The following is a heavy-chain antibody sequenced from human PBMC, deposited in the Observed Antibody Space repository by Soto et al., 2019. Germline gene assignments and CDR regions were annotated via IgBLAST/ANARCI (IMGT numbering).Heavy chain of an antibody. J-gene: IGHJ4*02. CDR2: IYYSGST. CDR3: ARDHNPDGRGYSYGVFDY. CDR1: GGSISSGDYY. V-gene: IGHV4-30-4*01. Sequence: PSETLSLTCTVSGGSISSGDYYWSWIRQPPGKGLEWIGYIYYSGSTYYNPSLKSRVTISVDTSKNQFSLKLSSVTAADTAVYYCARDHNPDGRGYSYGVFDYWGQGTLVTVSS. D-gene: IGHD5-18*01.